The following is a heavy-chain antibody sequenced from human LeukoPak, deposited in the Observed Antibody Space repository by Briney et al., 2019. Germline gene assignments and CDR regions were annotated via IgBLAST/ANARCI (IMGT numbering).Heavy chain of an antibody. V-gene: IGHV4-39*07. Sequence: SETLSLTCTVSGGSISSSSYYWGWIRQPPGKGLEWIGSLYYGGSTYYNPSLKSRVTISVDTSKNQFSLKLSSVTAADTAVYYCARVLRPTHFDYRGQGTLVTVSS. CDR2: LYYGGST. J-gene: IGHJ4*02. CDR1: GGSISSSSYY. CDR3: ARVLRPTHFDY.